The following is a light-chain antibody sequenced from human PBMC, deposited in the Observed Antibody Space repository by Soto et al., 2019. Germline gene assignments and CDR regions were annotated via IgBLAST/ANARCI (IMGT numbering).Light chain of an antibody. V-gene: IGKV3-20*01. J-gene: IGKJ3*01. CDR2: SVS. CDR1: QSVRGNS. Sequence: EVVLTQSPGTLSLSPGEGATLSCRASQSVRGNSLAWYQQKPGQAPRLLIYSVSSRATGIPDRFSGSGSGTDFTLTISRLEPEDFAVYYCQQYGALPVTFGPGITVDMK. CDR3: QQYGALPVT.